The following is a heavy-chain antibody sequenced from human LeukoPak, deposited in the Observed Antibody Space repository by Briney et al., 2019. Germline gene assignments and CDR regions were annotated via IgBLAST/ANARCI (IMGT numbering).Heavy chain of an antibody. CDR1: GFTFSNYK. CDR3: ARDPKTYYYDSSGYYFDY. CDR2: ISSSGSII. J-gene: IGHJ4*02. V-gene: IGHV3-48*03. Sequence: GGSLRLSCAASGFTFSNYKMNWVRQAPGKGLEWVSYISSSGSIIYYSDSVKGRFTISRDNAKNSLYLQMNSLRAEDTAVYYCARDPKTYYYDSSGYYFDYWGQGTLVTVSS. D-gene: IGHD3-22*01.